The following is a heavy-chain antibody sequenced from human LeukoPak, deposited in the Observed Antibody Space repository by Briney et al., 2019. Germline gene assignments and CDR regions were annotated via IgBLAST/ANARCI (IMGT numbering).Heavy chain of an antibody. D-gene: IGHD3-10*01. V-gene: IGHV4-61*05. CDR3: AKVKDLLWFGEPGGAFDI. Sequence: SETLSLTCTVSGGSISSSSYYWGWIRQPPGKGLEWVGYIYYSGSTNYNPSLKSRVTISIDTSKHQFSLKLSSVTAADTAVYYCAKVKDLLWFGEPGGAFDIWGQGTMVTVFS. CDR1: GGSISSSSYY. J-gene: IGHJ3*02. CDR2: IYYSGST.